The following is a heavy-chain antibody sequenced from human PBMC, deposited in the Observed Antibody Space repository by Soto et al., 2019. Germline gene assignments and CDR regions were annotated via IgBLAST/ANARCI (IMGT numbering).Heavy chain of an antibody. CDR1: GITFSSHT. V-gene: IGHV3-23*05. CDR2: IDPSGSNT. CDR3: VPWVSAHFDY. Sequence: PGGSLRLSCATSGITFSSHTMIWVRQAPGKGLEWVSTIDPSGSNTHYADSVQGRFTISRDNSRNTLHLQMNILRAEDTALYYCVPWVSAHFDYWGQGTLVTVSS. J-gene: IGHJ4*02. D-gene: IGHD2-8*01.